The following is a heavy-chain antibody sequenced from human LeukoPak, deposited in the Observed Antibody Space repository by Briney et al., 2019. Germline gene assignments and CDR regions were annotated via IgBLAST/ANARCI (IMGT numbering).Heavy chain of an antibody. Sequence: ASVKVSCKASGYTFTGYYMHWVRQAPGQGLEWMGWINPNSGGTNYAQKFQGRVTMTRDTSISTAYMELSRLRSDDTAVYYCARDCSGGSCYGVPDYWGQGTLVTVSS. D-gene: IGHD2-15*01. CDR1: GYTFTGYY. CDR2: INPNSGGT. CDR3: ARDCSGGSCYGVPDY. J-gene: IGHJ4*02. V-gene: IGHV1-2*02.